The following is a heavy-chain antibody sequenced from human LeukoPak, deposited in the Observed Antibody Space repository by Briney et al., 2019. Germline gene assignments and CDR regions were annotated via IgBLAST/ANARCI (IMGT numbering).Heavy chain of an antibody. J-gene: IGHJ4*02. V-gene: IGHV3-64*01. CDR2: ISSNGGDT. CDR3: ARVRSYDSGVYYYDY. CDR1: GFTFSTYP. D-gene: IGHD3-22*01. Sequence: PGGSLRLSCVASGFTFSTYPMHWVRHAPGKGLEYVSAISSNGGDTYYTNSVKGRFTISRDNAKNTLYLQMGSLRAEDMAVYYCARVRSYDSGVYYYDYWGQGTLVTVSS.